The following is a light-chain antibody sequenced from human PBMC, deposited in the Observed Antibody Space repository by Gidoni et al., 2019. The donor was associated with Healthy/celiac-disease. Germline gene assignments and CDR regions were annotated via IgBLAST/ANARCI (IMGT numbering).Light chain of an antibody. CDR3: QQSYSTWT. CDR1: QSISSY. CDR2: AAS. Sequence: DIQMTQSPPSLSASVGDRVTITCRASQSISSYLNWYQQKPGKAPKLLICAASSLQSGVPSRFSGSGSGTDFTLTISSLQPEDFATYYCQQSYSTWTFGQGTKVEIK. V-gene: IGKV1-39*01. J-gene: IGKJ1*01.